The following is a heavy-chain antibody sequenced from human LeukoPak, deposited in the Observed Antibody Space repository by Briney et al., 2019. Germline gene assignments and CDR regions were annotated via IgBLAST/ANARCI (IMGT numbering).Heavy chain of an antibody. Sequence: SVKVSCKASGGTFSSYAISWVRQAPVQGLEWMGGIIPIFGTANYAQKFQGRVTITADESTSTAYMELSSLRSEDTAVYYCARWDSSGYEAFDIWGQGTMVTVSS. D-gene: IGHD3-22*01. V-gene: IGHV1-69*13. J-gene: IGHJ3*02. CDR3: ARWDSSGYEAFDI. CDR2: IIPIFGTA. CDR1: GGTFSSYA.